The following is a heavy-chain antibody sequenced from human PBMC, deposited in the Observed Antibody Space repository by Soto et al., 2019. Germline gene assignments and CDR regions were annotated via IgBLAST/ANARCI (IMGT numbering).Heavy chain of an antibody. CDR2: KSYDGSNK. D-gene: IGHD1-1*01. Sequence: QVQLVESGGGVVQPGRSLRLSCAASGFTFSSYGMHWVRQAPGKGLEWVAVKSYDGSNKYYADSVKGRFTISRDNSKNTLYLQMNSLRAEDTAVYYCAKEGWNHMGTMFDYWGQGTLVTVSS. J-gene: IGHJ4*02. CDR3: AKEGWNHMGTMFDY. V-gene: IGHV3-30*18. CDR1: GFTFSSYG.